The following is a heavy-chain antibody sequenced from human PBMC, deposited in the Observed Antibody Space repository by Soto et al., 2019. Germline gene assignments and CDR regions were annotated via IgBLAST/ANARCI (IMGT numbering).Heavy chain of an antibody. J-gene: IGHJ4*02. Sequence: SETLSLTCTVSGGSISSGDCYWSWIRQPPGKGLEWIGYMYYSGSTYYNPSLKSRVTISVDTSKNQFSLKLSSVTAADTAVYFCARDMVAARSFDYWGQGTLVTVSS. CDR2: MYYSGST. CDR1: GGSISSGDCY. D-gene: IGHD6-6*01. V-gene: IGHV4-30-4*01. CDR3: ARDMVAARSFDY.